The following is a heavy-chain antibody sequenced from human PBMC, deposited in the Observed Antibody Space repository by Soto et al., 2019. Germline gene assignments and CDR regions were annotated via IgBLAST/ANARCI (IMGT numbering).Heavy chain of an antibody. J-gene: IGHJ5*02. V-gene: IGHV4-59*01. CDR2: IYYSGST. D-gene: IGHD3-10*01. CDR3: ARDLLYGSGTWFDP. CDR1: AGSISSYY. Sequence: SETLSLTCTVSAGSISSYYWSWIRQPPGKGLEWIGYIYYSGSTNYNPSLKSRVTISVDTSKNQFSLKLSSVTAADTAVYYCARDLLYGSGTWFDPWGQGTLVTVSS.